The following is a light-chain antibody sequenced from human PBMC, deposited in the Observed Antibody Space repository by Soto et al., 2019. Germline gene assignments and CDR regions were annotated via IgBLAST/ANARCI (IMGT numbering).Light chain of an antibody. CDR2: STS. J-gene: IGLJ2*01. V-gene: IGLV7-43*01. Sequence: QAVVTQEPSLTVSPGGTVTLTCASSTGAVTSGYYPNWFQQKPGQAPRALIYSTSNKHYWTPARFSGSLLGGKAALTLSGVQPADEAEYYCLLYYGGAQLVFGGGTKLTVL. CDR3: LLYYGGAQLV. CDR1: TGAVTSGYY.